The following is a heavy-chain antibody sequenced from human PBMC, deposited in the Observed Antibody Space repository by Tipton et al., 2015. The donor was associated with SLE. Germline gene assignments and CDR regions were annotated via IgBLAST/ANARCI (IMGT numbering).Heavy chain of an antibody. J-gene: IGHJ4*02. Sequence: TLSLTCNVSGGSISSRNYYWSWIRQPAGKRLEWIGHIYTSGNTNYNPSLKSRVTISVDTSKNQFSLKLSSVTPADTAVYYCARGPSIPYSSSWCGIDYWGQGTLVSVSS. CDR1: GGSISSRNYY. CDR2: IYTSGNT. D-gene: IGHD6-13*01. CDR3: ARGPSIPYSSSWCGIDY. V-gene: IGHV4-61*09.